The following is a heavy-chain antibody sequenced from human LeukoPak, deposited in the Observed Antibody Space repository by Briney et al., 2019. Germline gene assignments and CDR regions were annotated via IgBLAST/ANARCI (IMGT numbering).Heavy chain of an antibody. V-gene: IGHV3-49*03. CDR2: IRSKAYGGTT. CDR1: GFTFGDYA. Sequence: GGSLRLSCTASGFTFGDYAMSWFRQAPGKGLEWVGFIRSKAYGGTTEYAASVKDRFTISRDDSRKSVYLQMDSLKTEDTAVYYCARWRSGSCSDWGQGTRVTVSS. D-gene: IGHD2-15*01. CDR3: ARWRSGSCSD. J-gene: IGHJ4*02.